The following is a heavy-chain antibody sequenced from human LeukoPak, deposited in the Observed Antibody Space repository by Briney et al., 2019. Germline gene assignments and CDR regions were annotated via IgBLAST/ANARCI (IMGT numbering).Heavy chain of an antibody. CDR2: INSDGSST. CDR1: GFTFSSYW. Sequence: PGGSLRLSCAASGFTFSSYWMHWVRQAPGKGLVWVSRINSDGSSTSYADSVKGRFTISRDNAKHTLYLQMNSLRAEDTAVYYCARAHRYYDSSGYYYANSEEYDYWGQGTLVTVSS. CDR3: ARAHRYYDSSGYYYANSEEYDY. V-gene: IGHV3-74*01. J-gene: IGHJ4*02. D-gene: IGHD3-22*01.